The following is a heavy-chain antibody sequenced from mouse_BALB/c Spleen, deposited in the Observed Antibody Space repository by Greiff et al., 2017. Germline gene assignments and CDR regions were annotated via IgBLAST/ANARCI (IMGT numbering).Heavy chain of an antibody. D-gene: IGHD1-1*01. V-gene: IGHV1-37*01. CDR3: GRRLYYGSSLYAMDY. CDR2: INPYNGDT. J-gene: IGHJ4*01. Sequence: LVEPGASVKISCKASGYSFTGYFMNWVKQSHGKSLEWIGRINPYNGDTFYNQKFKGKATLTVDKSSSTAHMELLSLTSEDSAVYYCGRRLYYGSSLYAMDYWGQGTSVTVSS. CDR1: GYSFTGYF.